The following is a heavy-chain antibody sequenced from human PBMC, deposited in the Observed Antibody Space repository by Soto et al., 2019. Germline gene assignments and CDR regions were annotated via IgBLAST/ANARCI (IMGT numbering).Heavy chain of an antibody. V-gene: IGHV4-61*08. CDR3: ARERTRRWPDAFDI. CDR1: GGSVRSDGYY. D-gene: IGHD2-15*01. J-gene: IGHJ3*02. Sequence: PSETLSLTCTVSGGSVRSDGYYWSWIRQPPGKGLEWIGSIYYSGRTNYNPSLKSRVTISVDTSKNQFSLKMSSVTAADTAVFYCARERTRRWPDAFDIWGQGTMVTVSS. CDR2: IYYSGRT.